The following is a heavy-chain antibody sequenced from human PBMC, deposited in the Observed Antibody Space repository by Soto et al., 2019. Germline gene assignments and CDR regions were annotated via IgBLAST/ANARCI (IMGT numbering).Heavy chain of an antibody. Sequence: LRLSCAASGXTFSSYAMSWVRQAPGKGLEWVSAISGSGGSTYYADSVKGRFTISRDNSKNTLYLQMNSLRAEDTAVYYCAKDLGEYYDSSGYYPLDYWGQGTLVTVSS. D-gene: IGHD3-22*01. CDR2: ISGSGGST. CDR3: AKDLGEYYDSSGYYPLDY. J-gene: IGHJ4*02. CDR1: GXTFSSYA. V-gene: IGHV3-23*01.